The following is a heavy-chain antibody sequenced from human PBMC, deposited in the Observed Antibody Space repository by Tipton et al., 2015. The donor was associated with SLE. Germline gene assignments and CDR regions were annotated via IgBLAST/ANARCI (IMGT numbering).Heavy chain of an antibody. V-gene: IGHV4-61*08. CDR2: TSYSGGP. CDR1: GGSMRSGGYY. CDR3: ARGGGSYYDY. D-gene: IGHD1-26*01. J-gene: IGHJ4*02. Sequence: TLSLTCNVSGGSMRSGGYYWSWIRQQPGKGLEWIGYTSYSGGPNYNPSLKSRITLSLDTSKNQFSLRVNSVTAADTAVYYCARGGGSYYDYWGQGTLVTVSS.